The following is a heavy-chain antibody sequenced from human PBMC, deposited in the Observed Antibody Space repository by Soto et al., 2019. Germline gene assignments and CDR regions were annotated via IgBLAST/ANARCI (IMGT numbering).Heavy chain of an antibody. CDR2: ISAYNGNT. V-gene: IGHV1-18*01. J-gene: IGHJ4*02. D-gene: IGHD1-1*01. CDR1: GYTFKSYG. Sequence: ASVKVSCKASGYTFKSYGVSWVRQAPGQGLEWMGWISAYNGNTNYAQKLQGRVTMTTDTSTNTAYMELRSLRSDDRAVYYCARVSLDDTGTPQPLDCWGQGTLVTVSS. CDR3: ARVSLDDTGTPQPLDC.